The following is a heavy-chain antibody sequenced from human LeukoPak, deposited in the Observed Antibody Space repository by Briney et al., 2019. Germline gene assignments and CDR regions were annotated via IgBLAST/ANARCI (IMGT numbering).Heavy chain of an antibody. CDR3: ARDWDIVVVPAAIPFDY. Sequence: ASVKVSCKASGYTFTAYYMHWVRQAPGQGLEWMGWINPNSGGTNYAQKFQGRVTMTRDTSISTAYMELSRLRSDDTAVYYCARDWDIVVVPAAIPFDYWGQGTLVTVSS. CDR2: INPNSGGT. J-gene: IGHJ4*02. CDR1: GYTFTAYY. V-gene: IGHV1-2*02. D-gene: IGHD2-2*01.